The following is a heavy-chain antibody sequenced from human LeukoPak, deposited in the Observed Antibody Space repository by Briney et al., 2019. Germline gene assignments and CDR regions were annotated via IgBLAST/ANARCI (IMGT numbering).Heavy chain of an antibody. Sequence: SQTLSLTCTVSGGSISSGDYYWSWIRQPPGKGLEWIGYIYYSGSTYYNPSLKSRVTISVDTSKNQLSLKLSSVTAADTAVYYCARIFGSGSYRADWYFDLWGRGTLVTVSS. D-gene: IGHD3-10*01. CDR3: ARIFGSGSYRADWYFDL. CDR2: IYYSGST. CDR1: GGSISSGDYY. J-gene: IGHJ2*01. V-gene: IGHV4-30-4*01.